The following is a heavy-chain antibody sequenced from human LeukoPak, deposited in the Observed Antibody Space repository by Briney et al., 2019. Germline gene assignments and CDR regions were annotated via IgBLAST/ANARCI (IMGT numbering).Heavy chain of an antibody. V-gene: IGHV5-51*01. J-gene: IGHJ4*02. Sequence: GGPLQISCKGSGYPFTSYWIGWVRQLPGKGLEWMGIIYPGDSDTRYSPSFQGQVTISADKSISTAYLQWSSLKASDTAMYYCAASMVRGVIRAFGFDYWGQGTLVTVSS. CDR2: IYPGDSDT. D-gene: IGHD3-10*01. CDR1: GYPFTSYW. CDR3: AASMVRGVIRAFGFDY.